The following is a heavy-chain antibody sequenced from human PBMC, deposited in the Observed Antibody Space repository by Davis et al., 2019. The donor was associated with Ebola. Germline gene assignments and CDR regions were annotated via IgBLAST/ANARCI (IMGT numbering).Heavy chain of an antibody. CDR1: GFTFSSYW. V-gene: IGHV3-74*01. CDR3: ARSASSSWYGGGFDY. J-gene: IGHJ4*02. CDR2: INPDGGRT. D-gene: IGHD6-13*01. Sequence: HTGGSLRLSCVASGFTFSSYWMHWVRQAPGKGPVWVSRINPDGGRTGYADSVKGRFTISRDNSKNTLYLQMNSLRAEDTAVYYCARSASSSWYGGGFDYWGQGTLVTVSS.